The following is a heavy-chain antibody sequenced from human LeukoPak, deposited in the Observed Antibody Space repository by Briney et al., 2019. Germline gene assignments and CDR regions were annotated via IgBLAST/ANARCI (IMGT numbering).Heavy chain of an antibody. CDR2: IYYSGST. V-gene: IGHV4-39*07. CDR3: ARGRKKVVLRFLTQGTGVRDDVEYYYYMDV. CDR1: GGSISSSSYY. D-gene: IGHD3-3*01. Sequence: PSETLSLTCTVSGGSISSSSYYWGWIRQPPGKGLEWIGSIYYSGSTYYNPSLKSRVTISVDTSKNQFSLKLSSVTAADTAVYYCARGRKKVVLRFLTQGTGVRDDVEYYYYMDVWGKGTTVTVSS. J-gene: IGHJ6*03.